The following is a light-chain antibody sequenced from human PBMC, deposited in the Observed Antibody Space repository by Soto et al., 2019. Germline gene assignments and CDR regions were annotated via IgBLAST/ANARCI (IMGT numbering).Light chain of an antibody. J-gene: IGKJ2*01. CDR1: QSVDRY. V-gene: IGKV1-39*01. Sequence: DIQMSQSPSTLSASVGERVTIACRARQSVDRYLNWYQQKPGRAPKLLLYASSSLQSGVPSRFSGSGSGTDFTLTISSLQPEDFATYYCQQSFSSPYTFGQGTKVDIK. CDR2: ASS. CDR3: QQSFSSPYT.